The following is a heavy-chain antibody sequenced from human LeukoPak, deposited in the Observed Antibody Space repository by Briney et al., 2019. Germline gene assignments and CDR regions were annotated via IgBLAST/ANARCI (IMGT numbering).Heavy chain of an antibody. CDR2: IYYSGST. CDR3: ARHPTDEEMSYFDY. V-gene: IGHV4-39*01. D-gene: IGHD5-24*01. Sequence: SETLSLTCTVSGGSISSSSYYWGWIRQPPGKGLEWIGSIYYSGSTYYNPSLKSRVTISVDTSKNQFSLKLSSVTAADTAVYYCARHPTDEEMSYFDYWGQGTLVTVSS. CDR1: GGSISSSSYY. J-gene: IGHJ4*02.